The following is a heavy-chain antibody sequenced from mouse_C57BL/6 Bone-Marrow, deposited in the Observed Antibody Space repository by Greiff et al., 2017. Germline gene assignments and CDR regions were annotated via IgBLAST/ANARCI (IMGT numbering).Heavy chain of an antibody. CDR1: GYTFTSYW. J-gene: IGHJ1*03. CDR3: ARDYYGSCYTWYFDV. D-gene: IGHD1-1*01. Sequence: QVQLKQPGAELVMPGASVKLSCKASGYTFTSYWMHWVKQRPGQGLEWIGEIDPSDSYTNYNQKFKGKSTLTVDKSSSTAYMQLSSLTSEDSAVYYCARDYYGSCYTWYFDVWGTGTTVTVSS. V-gene: IGHV1-69*01. CDR2: IDPSDSYT.